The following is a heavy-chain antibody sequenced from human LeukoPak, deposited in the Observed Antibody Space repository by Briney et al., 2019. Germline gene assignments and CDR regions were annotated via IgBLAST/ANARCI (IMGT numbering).Heavy chain of an antibody. J-gene: IGHJ6*02. Sequence: GGSLRLSCAASGFTFNSYAMCWVRQAPGQGLEWVSGITGNGDSTGYADSVKGRFTISRDNSKNTLYLQMNSLRAEDTAVYYCAKVGSGFGELLGYYYYGMDVWGQGTTVTVSS. CDR3: AKVGSGFGELLGYYYYGMDV. CDR2: ITGNGDST. V-gene: IGHV3-23*01. D-gene: IGHD3-10*01. CDR1: GFTFNSYA.